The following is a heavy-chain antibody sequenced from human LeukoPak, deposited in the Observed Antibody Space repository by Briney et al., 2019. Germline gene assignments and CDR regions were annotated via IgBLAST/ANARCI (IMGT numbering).Heavy chain of an antibody. Sequence: PGGSLRLSCAASGFTFSSYWMSWVRQAPGKGLEWVATIKQDGSEKYYVDSVKGRFTISRDNAKNSLYLQMNSLRAEDTAVYFCARDWQGYSSSFFDCWGQGTLVTVSS. CDR3: ARDWQGYSSSFFDC. CDR1: GFTFSSYW. D-gene: IGHD6-6*01. J-gene: IGHJ4*02. CDR2: IKQDGSEK. V-gene: IGHV3-7*01.